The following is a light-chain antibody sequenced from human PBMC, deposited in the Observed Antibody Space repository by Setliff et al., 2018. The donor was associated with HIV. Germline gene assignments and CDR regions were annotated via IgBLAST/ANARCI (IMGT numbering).Light chain of an antibody. J-gene: IGLJ1*01. CDR2: EGS. Sequence: QSALTQPASVSGSPGQSITISCTGTSSDVGSYNLVSWYQQHPGKAPKLMIYEGSKRPSGVSNRFSASKSGNTASLTISGLQAEDEADYYCCSNTGSNTYVFGTGTKVTVL. CDR3: CSNTGSNTYV. CDR1: SSDVGSYNL. V-gene: IGLV2-23*01.